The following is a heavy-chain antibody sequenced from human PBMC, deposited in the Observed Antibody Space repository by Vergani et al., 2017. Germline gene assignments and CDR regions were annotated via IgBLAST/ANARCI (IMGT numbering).Heavy chain of an antibody. Sequence: VPLVESGGGVVQPGRSLRLSCAASGFTFSSYAMSWVRQAPGRGLEWVSAISGSGGSTYSADSVKGRFKISRDNSKNTLYLQMNSLRAEDAAVYYCAKFGSGYCSGGSCLCWGQGTLVTVSS. CDR3: AKFGSGYCSGGSCLC. D-gene: IGHD2-15*01. J-gene: IGHJ4*02. CDR1: GFTFSSYA. CDR2: ISGSGGST. V-gene: IGHV3-23*04.